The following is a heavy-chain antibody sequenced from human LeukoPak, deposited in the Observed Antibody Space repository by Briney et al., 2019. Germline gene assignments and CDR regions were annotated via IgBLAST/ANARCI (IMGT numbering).Heavy chain of an antibody. CDR1: GGSFSGYY. Sequence: SETLSLTCAVYGGSFSGYYWSWIRQPPGKGLEWIGEINHSGSTNYNPSFKSRVTISVDTSKNQFSLKLSSVTAADTAVYYCARGSSTTTIFGVVIISYYFDYWGQGTLVTVSS. CDR3: ARGSSTTTIFGVVIISYYFDY. D-gene: IGHD3-3*01. V-gene: IGHV4-34*01. CDR2: INHSGST. J-gene: IGHJ4*02.